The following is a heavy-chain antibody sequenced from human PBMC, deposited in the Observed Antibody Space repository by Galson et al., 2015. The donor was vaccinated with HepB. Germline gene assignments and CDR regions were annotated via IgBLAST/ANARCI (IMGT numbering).Heavy chain of an antibody. J-gene: IGHJ4*02. D-gene: IGHD4-17*01. CDR3: ARVADSDYGDHAHFDY. V-gene: IGHV3-11*06. CDR1: GFTFSDYY. CDR2: ISGTGTYT. Sequence: SLRLSCAASGFTFSDYYMSWIRQAPGKGLEWLSYISGTGTYTNYADSGKGRFTISRDSAKNSLYLQMNSLRAEDTAVYFCARVADSDYGDHAHFDYWGQGILVTVSS.